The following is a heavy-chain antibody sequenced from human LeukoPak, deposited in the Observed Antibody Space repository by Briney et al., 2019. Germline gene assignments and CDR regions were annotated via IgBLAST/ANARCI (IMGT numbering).Heavy chain of an antibody. J-gene: IGHJ6*04. Sequence: ASVKVSCKASGYTFTSYYMHWVRQTPGQGLEWMGLINPSGGSTSYAQKLQGRVTMTRDTSTSTVYMELSSLRSEDTAVYYCARDYSKGAAAATRYYYYYGMDVWGKGTTVTVSS. CDR2: INPSGGST. CDR1: GYTFTSYY. CDR3: ARDYSKGAAAATRYYYYYGMDV. D-gene: IGHD6-13*01. V-gene: IGHV1-46*01.